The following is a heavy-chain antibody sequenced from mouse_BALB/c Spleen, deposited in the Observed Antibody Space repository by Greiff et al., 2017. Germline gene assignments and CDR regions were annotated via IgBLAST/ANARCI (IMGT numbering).Heavy chain of an antibody. CDR1: GYTFTSYW. D-gene: IGHD2-14*01. Sequence: QVQLQQPGAELVKPGASVKMSCKASGYTFTSYWMHWVKQRPGQGLEWIGVIDPSDSYTSYNQKFKGKATLTVDTSSSTAYMQLSSLTSEDSAVYYCTREVRRSVLHDWGQGTLVTVAA. CDR3: TREVRRSVLHD. CDR2: IDPSDSYT. J-gene: IGHJ3*01. V-gene: IGHV1S127*01.